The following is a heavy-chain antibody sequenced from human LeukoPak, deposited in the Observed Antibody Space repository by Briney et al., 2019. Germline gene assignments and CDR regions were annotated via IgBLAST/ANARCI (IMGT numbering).Heavy chain of an antibody. D-gene: IGHD5-18*01. CDR3: ARGGAVDTAMVLYFDY. V-gene: IGHV4-34*01. CDR1: GGSFSGYY. Sequence: KPSETLSLTCAVCGGSFSGYYWSWIRQPPGKGLEWIGEINHSGSTNYNPSLKSRVTISVDTSKNQFSLKLSSVTAADTAVYYCARGGAVDTAMVLYFDYWGQGTLVTVSS. J-gene: IGHJ4*02. CDR2: INHSGST.